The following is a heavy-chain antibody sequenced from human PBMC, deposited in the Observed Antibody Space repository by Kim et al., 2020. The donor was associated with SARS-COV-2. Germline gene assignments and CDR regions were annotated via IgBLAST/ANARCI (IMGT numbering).Heavy chain of an antibody. V-gene: IGHV3-15*01. CDR2: IKTKNDGGTM. D-gene: IGHD1-1*01. J-gene: IGHJ4*01. Sequence: GGSLRLSCEGSGFTFSDVWLNWVRQAPGRGLEWVGRIKTKNDGGTMDYSAPVKGRFSISRDDTKNTLFLHMDSLKTEDTGVYYCSSSYNIAYQYFAFWG. CDR1: GFTFSDVW. CDR3: SSSYNIAYQYFAF.